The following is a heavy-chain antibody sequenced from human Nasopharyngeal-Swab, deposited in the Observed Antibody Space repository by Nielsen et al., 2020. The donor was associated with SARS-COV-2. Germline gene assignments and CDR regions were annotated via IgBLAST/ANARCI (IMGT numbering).Heavy chain of an antibody. CDR3: AKERFYSGSGKYPRDFDY. Sequence: GESLTISCVASAFTFTNYGMHWVRQTPVKGLEWVALISYDGSNQYYADSVKGRFTISKDSSKTTLSLQINSLRAEDTAVYYCAKERFYSGSGKYPRDFDYWGQGALVSVSS. D-gene: IGHD3-10*01. J-gene: IGHJ4*02. CDR1: AFTFTNYG. V-gene: IGHV3-30*18. CDR2: ISYDGSNQ.